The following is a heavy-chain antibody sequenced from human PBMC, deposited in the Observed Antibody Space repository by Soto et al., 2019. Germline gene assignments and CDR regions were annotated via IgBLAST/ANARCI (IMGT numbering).Heavy chain of an antibody. CDR3: AKTYYHFWSPSKWLDP. Sequence: GSVKVSCKASGYTFTGYYMHWVLQAPGQGLEWMGWINPNSGGTNYAQKFQGRVTMTRDTSISTAYMELSRLRSDDTAVYYCAKTYYHFWSPSKWLDPWGQGTMATVSS. V-gene: IGHV1-2*02. CDR2: INPNSGGT. D-gene: IGHD3-3*01. J-gene: IGHJ5*02. CDR1: GYTFTGYY.